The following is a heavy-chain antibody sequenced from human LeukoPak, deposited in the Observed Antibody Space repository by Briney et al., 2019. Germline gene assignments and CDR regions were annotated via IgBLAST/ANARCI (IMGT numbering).Heavy chain of an antibody. Sequence: SETLSLTCTVSGGSISSGGYYWSWIRQHPGKGLEWIGYIYYSGSTYYNPSLKSRVTISVDTSKNQFSLKLSSVTAADTAVYYCASANFGVVIRSYNWFDPWGQGTLVTVSS. J-gene: IGHJ5*02. CDR3: ASANFGVVIRSYNWFDP. D-gene: IGHD3-3*01. CDR1: GGSISSGGYY. CDR2: IYYSGST. V-gene: IGHV4-31*03.